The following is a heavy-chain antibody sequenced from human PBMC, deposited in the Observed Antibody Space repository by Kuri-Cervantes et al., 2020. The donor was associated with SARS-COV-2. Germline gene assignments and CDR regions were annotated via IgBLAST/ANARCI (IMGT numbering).Heavy chain of an antibody. Sequence: SETLSLTCSVSGGSIGSYYWSWIRQPPGKGLEWIGNIYFTGNTNYNPALGSRVTISIDTPKNQFSLMLGSLTAADTAVYYCARRFGDYGQFDYWGQGTLVTVSS. CDR1: GGSIGSYY. CDR2: IYFTGNT. J-gene: IGHJ4*02. CDR3: ARRFGDYGQFDY. V-gene: IGHV4-59*01. D-gene: IGHD2-21*01.